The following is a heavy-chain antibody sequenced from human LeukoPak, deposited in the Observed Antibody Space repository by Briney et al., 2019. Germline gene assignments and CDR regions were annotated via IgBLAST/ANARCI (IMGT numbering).Heavy chain of an antibody. Sequence: SETLSLTCAVYGGSFSGYYWSWIRQPPGKGLEWIGEINHSGSTNYNPSLKSRVTISVDTSKNQFSLKLSSVTAADTAVYYCARRSKVGYSYGYGKPWFDPWGQGTLVTVSS. CDR1: GGSFSGYY. J-gene: IGHJ5*02. D-gene: IGHD5-18*01. CDR3: ARRSKVGYSYGYGKPWFDP. V-gene: IGHV4-34*01. CDR2: INHSGST.